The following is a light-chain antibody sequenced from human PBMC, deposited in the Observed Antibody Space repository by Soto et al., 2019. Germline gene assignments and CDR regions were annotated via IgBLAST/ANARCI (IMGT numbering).Light chain of an antibody. Sequence: QSALTQPASVSGSPGQSITISCTGTSSDVGGYNYVSWYQQHPGKASKFMIYDVCNRPSGVSTRFSGSKSGNTASLTISGLQAEDEADYYCNSYTTSNTRQIVFGTGTKVTVL. J-gene: IGLJ1*01. CDR2: DVC. CDR1: SSDVGGYNY. CDR3: NSYTTSNTRQIV. V-gene: IGLV2-14*01.